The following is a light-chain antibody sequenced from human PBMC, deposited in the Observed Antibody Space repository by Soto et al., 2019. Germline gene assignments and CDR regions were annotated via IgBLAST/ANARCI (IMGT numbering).Light chain of an antibody. CDR2: GAS. CDR1: QSVNSKY. J-gene: IGKJ1*01. Sequence: EIVLTQSPGTLSLSPGERATLSCRASQSVNSKYLAWYQQKPGQAPRLLIYGASSRATGIPDRFSGSGSGTDFTVTISRLEPEDFAVYYCQQYGTSPRTFGQGTKVEVK. CDR3: QQYGTSPRT. V-gene: IGKV3-20*01.